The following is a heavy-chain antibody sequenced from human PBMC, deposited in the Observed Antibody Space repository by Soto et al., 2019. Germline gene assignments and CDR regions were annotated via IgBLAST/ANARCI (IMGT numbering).Heavy chain of an antibody. CDR3: ARVNCSSTSGYLYYYYGMAV. CDR2: ISYDGSNK. J-gene: IGHJ6*04. V-gene: IGHV3-30-3*01. Sequence: QVQLVESGGGVVQPGRSLRLSCAASGFTFSSYAMHWVRQAPGKGLEWVAVISYDGSNKYYADSVKGRFTISRDNSKNTLYLQMNSRRAEDTALYYCARVNCSSTSGYLYYYYGMAVWGKGTTVTVSP. CDR1: GFTFSSYA. D-gene: IGHD2-2*01.